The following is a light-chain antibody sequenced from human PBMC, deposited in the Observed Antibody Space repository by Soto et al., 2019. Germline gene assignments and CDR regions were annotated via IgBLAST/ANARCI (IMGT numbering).Light chain of an antibody. CDR1: SFNIGAGYD. CDR3: QSYDSSLSGVV. Sequence: QAVVTQPPSVSGAPGQRVTISCTGSSFNIGAGYDVHWYQQLPGTAPKLLIYRNSNRPSGVPDRFSGSKSGTSASLAITGLQAEDEADYYCQSYDSSLSGVVFGGGTQLTVL. J-gene: IGLJ2*01. V-gene: IGLV1-40*01. CDR2: RNS.